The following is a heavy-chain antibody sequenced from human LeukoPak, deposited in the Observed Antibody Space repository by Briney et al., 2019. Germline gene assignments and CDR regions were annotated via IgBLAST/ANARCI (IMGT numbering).Heavy chain of an antibody. J-gene: IGHJ5*02. CDR2: IYYSGST. CDR1: GGSISSHY. Sequence: SEALSLTCTVSGGSISSHYWSWIRQPPGKGLEWIGYIYYSGSTNYNPSLKSRVTISVDTSKNQFSLKLSSVTAADTAVYYCARDAYSSSWYWFDPWGQGTLVTVSS. V-gene: IGHV4-59*11. D-gene: IGHD6-13*01. CDR3: ARDAYSSSWYWFDP.